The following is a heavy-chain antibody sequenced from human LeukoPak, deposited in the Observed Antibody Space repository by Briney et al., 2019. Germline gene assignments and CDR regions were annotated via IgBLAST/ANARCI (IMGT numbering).Heavy chain of an antibody. CDR3: ARGPPDCSSTSCRFFDY. CDR1: GYTFTGYY. Sequence: ASVKVSCKASGYTFTGYYMHWVRQAPGQGLEWMGWINPNSGGTNYAQKFQGRVTMTRDTSISTAYMELSRLRSDDTAVYYCARGPPDCSSTSCRFFDYWGQGTLVTVSS. CDR2: INPNSGGT. J-gene: IGHJ4*02. D-gene: IGHD2-2*01. V-gene: IGHV1-2*02.